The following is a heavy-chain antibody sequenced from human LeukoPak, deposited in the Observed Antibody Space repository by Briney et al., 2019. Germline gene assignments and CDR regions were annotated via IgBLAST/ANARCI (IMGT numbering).Heavy chain of an antibody. CDR3: ARREYCSGGSCKGFDP. CDR1: GFTFSSYE. V-gene: IGHV3-48*03. CDR2: ISSSGSTI. D-gene: IGHD2-15*01. J-gene: IGHJ5*02. Sequence: GGSLRLSCAASGFTFSSYEMNWVRQAPGKGLEWDSYISSSGSTIYYADSVKGRFTISRDNAKNSLYLQMNSLRVEDTAVYYCARREYCSGGSCKGFDPWGQGTLVTVSS.